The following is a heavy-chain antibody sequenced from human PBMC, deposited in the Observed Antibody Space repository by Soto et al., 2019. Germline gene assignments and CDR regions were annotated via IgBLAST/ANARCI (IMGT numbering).Heavy chain of an antibody. CDR2: IFWNDER. Sequence: GATLVNHTEPLTLTCSFSGLSLSKARMGVSWIRQPPGKALEWLAHIFWNDERSYNTSLKSRLTISRDTSKSQVVLTMTNVDPVDTGTYFCARALREGLPIYYFDSWGQGTLVTVSS. CDR1: GLSLSKARMG. CDR3: ARALREGLPIYYFDS. V-gene: IGHV2-26*01. D-gene: IGHD1-26*01. J-gene: IGHJ4*02.